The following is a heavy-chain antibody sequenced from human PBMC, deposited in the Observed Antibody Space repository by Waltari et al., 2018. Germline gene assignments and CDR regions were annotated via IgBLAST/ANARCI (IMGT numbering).Heavy chain of an antibody. CDR3: ARDMSGSFDP. V-gene: IGHV3-33*01. J-gene: IGHJ5*02. Sequence: QVQLVESGGGVVQPGRSLRLSCAASGFTFSSYGMHWVRQAPGKGLEWVAVLWYDGSNKYYADSVKGRFTISRDNSKNTLYLQMNSLRAEDTAVYYCARDMSGSFDPWGQGTLVTVSS. CDR1: GFTFSSYG. CDR2: LWYDGSNK. D-gene: IGHD6-13*01.